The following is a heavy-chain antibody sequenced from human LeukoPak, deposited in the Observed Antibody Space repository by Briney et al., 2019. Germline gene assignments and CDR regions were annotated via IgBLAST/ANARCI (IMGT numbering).Heavy chain of an antibody. V-gene: IGHV4-59*11. J-gene: IGHJ6*02. CDR1: GGSISSHY. CDR3: ARDGYSTPDV. CDR2: IYYSGST. Sequence: SETLSLTCTVSGGSISSHYWSWIRQPPGKGLEWIGYIYYSGSTNYNPSLKSRVTISVDTSKNQFSLKLTSVTAADTAVYYCARDGYSTPDVWGQGTTVTVSS. D-gene: IGHD6-13*01.